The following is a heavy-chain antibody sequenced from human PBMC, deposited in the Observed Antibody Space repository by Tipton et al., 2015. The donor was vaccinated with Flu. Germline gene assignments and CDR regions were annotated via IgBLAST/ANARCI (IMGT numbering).Heavy chain of an antibody. V-gene: IGHV4-39*01. J-gene: IGHJ4*02. CDR2: IYYSGST. D-gene: IGHD2-15*01. CDR1: GGSIGSSSYY. Sequence: LRLSCTVSGGSIGSSSYYWGWIRQPPGKGLEWIGSIYYSGSTYHNPSPKSRVTISVDTSKNQFSLKLSSVTAADTAVYYCATKEVSYCSGGSCYSYYFDYWGQGTLVTVSS. CDR3: ATKEVSYCSGGSCYSYYFDY.